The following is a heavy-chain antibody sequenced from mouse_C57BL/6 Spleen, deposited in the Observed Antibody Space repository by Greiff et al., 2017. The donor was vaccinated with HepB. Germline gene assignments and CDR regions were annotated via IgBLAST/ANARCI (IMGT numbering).Heavy chain of an antibody. V-gene: IGHV1-74*01. J-gene: IGHJ4*01. CDR2: IHPSDSDT. CDR3: AMAGAYYAMDY. Sequence: QQPGQGLEWIGRIHPSDSDTNYNQKFKGKATLTVDKSSSTAYMQLSSLTSEDSAVYYCAMAGAYYAMDYWGQGTSVTVSS. D-gene: IGHD6-1*01.